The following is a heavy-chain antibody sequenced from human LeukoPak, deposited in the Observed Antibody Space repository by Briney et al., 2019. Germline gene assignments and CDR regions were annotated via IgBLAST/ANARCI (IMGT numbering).Heavy chain of an antibody. CDR1: GGSISTYY. CDR2: MYTSGNT. D-gene: IGHD6-19*01. J-gene: IGHJ4*02. Sequence: PSETLSLTCTVSGGSISTYYWSWIRQPAGKGLEWIGRMYTSGNTNYNPSLKSRVTMSVDTSKKQFSLRLSSVTAADTAVYYCAREPVTGTGNFFDSWGQGTLVTVSS. V-gene: IGHV4-4*07. CDR3: AREPVTGTGNFFDS.